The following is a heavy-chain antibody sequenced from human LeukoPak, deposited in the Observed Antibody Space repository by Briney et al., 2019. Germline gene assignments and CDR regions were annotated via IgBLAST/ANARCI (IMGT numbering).Heavy chain of an antibody. J-gene: IGHJ4*02. CDR2: IRSKASSYAT. CDR1: GSTFSSYG. CDR3: TRLTVVRGLIVYFDY. V-gene: IGHV3-73*01. D-gene: IGHD3-10*01. Sequence: GGSLRLSCAASGSTFSSYGMHWVRQASGKGLEWVGRIRSKASSYATAYAASVEGRFTISRDDSKNAAYLLMNSLKTEDTAVYYCTRLTVVRGLIVYFDYRGQGTLVTVSS.